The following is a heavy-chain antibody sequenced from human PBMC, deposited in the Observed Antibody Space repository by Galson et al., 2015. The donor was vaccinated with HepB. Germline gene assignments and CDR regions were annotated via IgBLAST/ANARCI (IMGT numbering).Heavy chain of an antibody. D-gene: IGHD4-23*01. J-gene: IGHJ1*01. V-gene: IGHV3-33*08. CDR1: GFTFSGYG. Sequence: SLRLSCAASGFTFSGYGMHWVRQAPGKGLEWVAVIWYDGSNKYYADSVKGRFTISRDNSKNTLYLQMNSLRAEDTAVYYCARDGGSRWSRPLYFQHWGQGTLVTVSS. CDR2: IWYDGSNK. CDR3: ARDGGSRWSRPLYFQH.